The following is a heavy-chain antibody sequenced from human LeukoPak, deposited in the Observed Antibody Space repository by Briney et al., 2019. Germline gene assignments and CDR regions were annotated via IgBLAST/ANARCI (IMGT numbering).Heavy chain of an antibody. CDR2: IYYSGST. D-gene: IGHD3-9*01. CDR1: GGSISSSSYY. J-gene: IGHJ4*02. V-gene: IGHV4-39*07. CDR3: LGLIPILTGYEFDY. Sequence: KPAETLSLTCTVSGGSISSSSYYWGWIRQPPGKGLEWIGSIYYSGSTYYNPSLKSRVTISVDTSKNQFSLKLSSVTAADTAVYYCLGLIPILTGYEFDYWGQGTLVTVSS.